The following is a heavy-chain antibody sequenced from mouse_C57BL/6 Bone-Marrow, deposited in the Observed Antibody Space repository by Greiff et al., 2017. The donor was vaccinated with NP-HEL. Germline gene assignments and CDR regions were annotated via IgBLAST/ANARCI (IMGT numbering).Heavy chain of an antibody. CDR2: IDPSDSYT. D-gene: IGHD2-5*01. CDR1: GYTFTSYW. CDR3: ARQPYSNYLYYYAMDY. J-gene: IGHJ4*01. V-gene: IGHV1-50*01. Sequence: VKLQQPGAELVKPGASVKLSCKASGYTFTSYWMQWVKQRPGQGLEWIGEIDPSDSYTNYNQKFKGKATLTVDTSSSTAYMQLSSLTSEDSAVYYCARQPYSNYLYYYAMDYWGQGTSVTVSS.